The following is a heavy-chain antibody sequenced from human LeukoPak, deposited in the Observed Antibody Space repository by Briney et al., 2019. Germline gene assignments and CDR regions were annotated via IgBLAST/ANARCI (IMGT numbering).Heavy chain of an antibody. CDR3: ARNRYYYDSSGYSFRWFDP. V-gene: IGHV4-59*01. J-gene: IGHJ5*02. CDR2: IYYSGST. D-gene: IGHD3-22*01. CDR1: GGSISSYY. Sequence: PSETLSLTCTVSGGSISSYYWSWIRQPPGKELEWIGYIYYSGSTNYNPSLKSRVTISVDTSKNQFSLKLSSVTAADTAVYYCARNRYYYDSSGYSFRWFDPWGQGTLVTVSS.